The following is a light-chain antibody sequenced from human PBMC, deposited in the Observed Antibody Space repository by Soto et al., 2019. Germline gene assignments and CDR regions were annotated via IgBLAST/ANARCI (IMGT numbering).Light chain of an antibody. CDR3: QQTYTTTFT. CDR2: RAS. CDR1: QSISTW. Sequence: DVQMTQSPSTLSASIGDTVNITCRASQSISTWLAWYQQKPGKAPKVLIYRASSVEIGVPSRFSGSGSGTDFNLTISNLQTEEFATYDCQQTYTTTFTVGPGTKGEIK. V-gene: IGKV1-5*03. J-gene: IGKJ3*01.